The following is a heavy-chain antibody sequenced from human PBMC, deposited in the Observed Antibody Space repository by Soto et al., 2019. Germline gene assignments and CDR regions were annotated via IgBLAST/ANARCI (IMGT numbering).Heavy chain of an antibody. J-gene: IGHJ4*02. CDR3: AREAGYGDYLVDY. Sequence: SETLSLTCTFSGGYISSGGYYWSWIRQHPGKGLEWIGYIYYSGSTYYNPSLKSRVTISVDTSKNQFSLKLSSVTAADTAVYYCAREAGYGDYLVDYWGQGTLVTVS. CDR2: IYYSGST. V-gene: IGHV4-31*03. D-gene: IGHD4-17*01. CDR1: GGYISSGGYY.